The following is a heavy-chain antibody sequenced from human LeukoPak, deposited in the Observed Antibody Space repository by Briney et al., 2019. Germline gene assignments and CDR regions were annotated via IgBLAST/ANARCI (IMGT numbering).Heavy chain of an antibody. CDR2: IYYSGST. CDR1: GGSISSYY. J-gene: IGHJ4*02. D-gene: IGHD5-24*01. Sequence: PSETLSLTCTVPGGSISSYYWTWIRQPPGKGLEWIGYIYYSGSTNYNPSLKSRVTISVDTSKNQFSLKLSSVTAADTAVYYCARQDGLAFDYWGQGTLVTVSS. CDR3: ARQDGLAFDY. V-gene: IGHV4-59*08.